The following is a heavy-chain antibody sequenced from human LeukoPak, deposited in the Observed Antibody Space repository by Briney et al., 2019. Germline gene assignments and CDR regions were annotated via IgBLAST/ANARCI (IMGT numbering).Heavy chain of an antibody. CDR3: ARAGYCSGGSCYPYYYYYYMDV. V-gene: IGHV1-18*01. CDR1: GYTFTSYA. CDR2: ISGDNDDT. Sequence: ASVKVSCKASGYTFTSYAISWVRQAPGQGLEWMGWISGDNDDTNYAQRLQGRVTMTTDTSTSTAYMELRSLRSDDTAVYYCARAGYCSGGSCYPYYYYYYMDVWGKGTTVTVSS. J-gene: IGHJ6*03. D-gene: IGHD2-15*01.